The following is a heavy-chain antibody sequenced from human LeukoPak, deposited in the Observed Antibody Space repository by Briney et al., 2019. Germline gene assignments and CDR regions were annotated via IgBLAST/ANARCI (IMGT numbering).Heavy chain of an antibody. CDR3: ARDLVAAGTFDY. J-gene: IGHJ4*02. V-gene: IGHV3-21*01. CDR1: GFTFSSYN. CDR2: ISSSSSFI. D-gene: IGHD6-13*01. Sequence: GGSLRLSCAASGFTFSSYNMNWVRQTPGKGLEWVSSISSSSSFIYYADSVKGRFTISRDNSKNTLYLQMNSLRAEDTAVYYCARDLVAAGTFDYWGQGTLVTVSS.